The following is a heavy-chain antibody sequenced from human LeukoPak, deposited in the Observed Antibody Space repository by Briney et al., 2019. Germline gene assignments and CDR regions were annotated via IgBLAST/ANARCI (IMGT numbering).Heavy chain of an antibody. D-gene: IGHD1-26*01. Sequence: SETLSLTCTVSGDSLSSSSLSTYYWSWIRLSAGKGLEWIGRIYTSGSTNYNPSLTSRVTMSVDTSKNQFSLKLTSVTAADTAVYYCARVWDATFDIRGQETMVTVSS. CDR2: IYTSGST. J-gene: IGHJ3*02. CDR1: GDSLSSSSLSTYY. CDR3: ARVWDATFDI. V-gene: IGHV4-4*07.